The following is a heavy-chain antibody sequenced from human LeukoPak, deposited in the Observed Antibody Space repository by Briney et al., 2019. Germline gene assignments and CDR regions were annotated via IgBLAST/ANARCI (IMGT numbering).Heavy chain of an antibody. J-gene: IGHJ3*02. CDR2: INSDGSST. CDR3: ARDPSSGYFVPDAFDI. V-gene: IGHV3-74*01. Sequence: PGGSLRLSCAASGFTFSTYSMNWVRQAPGKGLVWVSRINSDGSSTSYADSVKGRFTISRDNAKNTLYLQMNSLRAEDTAVYYCARDPSSGYFVPDAFDIWGQGTMVTVSS. D-gene: IGHD3-22*01. CDR1: GFTFSTYS.